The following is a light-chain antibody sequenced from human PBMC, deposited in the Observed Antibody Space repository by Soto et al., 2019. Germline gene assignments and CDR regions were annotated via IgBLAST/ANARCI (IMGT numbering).Light chain of an antibody. CDR3: CSYAGSSYV. CDR2: EVT. CDR1: SSDVGTYNL. Sequence: QSVLTQPASVSGSPGQSITISCTGSSSDVGTYNLVSWYQQHPGEAPKLMIYEVTKRPSGVSNRFSGSKSGNTASLTISGLQAEDEAAYYCCSYAGSSYVFGTGTKVTVL. V-gene: IGLV2-23*02. J-gene: IGLJ1*01.